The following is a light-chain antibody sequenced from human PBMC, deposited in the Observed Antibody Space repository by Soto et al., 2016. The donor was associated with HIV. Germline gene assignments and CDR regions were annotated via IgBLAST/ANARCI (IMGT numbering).Light chain of an antibody. J-gene: IGLJ3*02. CDR2: DDS. V-gene: IGLV3-21*03. CDR3: QVWDRRSDHVV. CDR1: NVGTQS. Sequence: SYELTQPPSVSVAPGKTARITCGGDNVGTQSVHWHQQRPGQAPVLVVFDDSDRPSGIPDRFSGSKSGSTATLTINRVDAGDEADYYCQVWDRRSDHVVFGGGTKLSVL.